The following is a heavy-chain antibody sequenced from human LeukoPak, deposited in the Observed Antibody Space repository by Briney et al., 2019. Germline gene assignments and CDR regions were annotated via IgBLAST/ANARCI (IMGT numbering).Heavy chain of an antibody. V-gene: IGHV1-69*04. J-gene: IGHJ4*02. CDR1: GGTFSSYA. CDR2: IIPILGIA. CDR3: AREYRVRRSPLDY. D-gene: IGHD2-2*01. Sequence: SVKVSCKASGGTFSSYAISWVRQAPGQGLEWMGRIIPILGIANYAQKFQGRVTITADKSTSTAYMELSSLRSEDTAVYYCAREYRVRRSPLDYWGQGTLVTVSS.